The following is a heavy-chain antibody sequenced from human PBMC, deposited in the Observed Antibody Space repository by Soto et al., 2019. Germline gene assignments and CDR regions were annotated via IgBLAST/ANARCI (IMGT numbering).Heavy chain of an antibody. CDR3: ARGLTIFGVVIPIYGMDV. V-gene: IGHV3-21*01. J-gene: IGHJ6*02. CDR1: GFTFGSYS. CDR2: ISSSSSYI. Sequence: GGSLRLSCAASGFTFGSYSMNWVRQAPGKGLEWVSSISSSSSYIYYADSVKGRFTISRDNAKNSLYLQMNSLRAEDTAVYYCARGLTIFGVVIPIYGMDVWGQGTTVTV. D-gene: IGHD3-3*01.